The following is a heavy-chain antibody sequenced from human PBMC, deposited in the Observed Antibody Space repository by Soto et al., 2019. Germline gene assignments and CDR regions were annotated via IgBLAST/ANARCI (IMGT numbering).Heavy chain of an antibody. CDR3: AKEREQDIAMPRADY. Sequence: EVQLLESGGGLVQPGGSLRLSCEASGFTFRYYAMSWVRQAPGKGLEWVSAITGRGGTTYYTDSVKGRFTISRDNSKNALYLQMNSLRAEDTAMYSCAKEREQDIAMPRADYWGQGTLVTVSS. J-gene: IGHJ4*02. CDR2: ITGRGGTT. V-gene: IGHV3-23*01. D-gene: IGHD2-15*01. CDR1: GFTFRYYA.